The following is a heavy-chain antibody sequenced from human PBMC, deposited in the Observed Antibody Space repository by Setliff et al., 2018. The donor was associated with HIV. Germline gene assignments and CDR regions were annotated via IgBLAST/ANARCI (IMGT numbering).Heavy chain of an antibody. J-gene: IGHJ5*01. Sequence: SETLSLTCTVSGGSISNSRYYWSWIRQPPGKGLEWIGSIYYSGSTYYNPSLKSRATISVDTSKNQFTLRLTSVTAADTAVYYCAAPRGMTTIFDFWGQGTLVTVSS. CDR2: IYYSGST. D-gene: IGHD4-4*01. CDR1: GGSISNSRYY. CDR3: AAPRGMTTIFDF. V-gene: IGHV4-39*06.